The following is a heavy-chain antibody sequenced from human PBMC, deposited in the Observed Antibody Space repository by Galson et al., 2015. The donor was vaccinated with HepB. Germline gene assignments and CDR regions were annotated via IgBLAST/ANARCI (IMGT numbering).Heavy chain of an antibody. CDR3: ARGRGVVRFHRKIYYFDY. D-gene: IGHD2-2*01. CDR2: MNPNSGNT. Sequence: SVKVSCKASGYTFTSYDINWVRQATGQGLEWMGWMNPNSGNTGYAQKFQGRVTMTRNTSISTAYMELSSLRSEDTAVYYCARGRGVVRFHRKIYYFDYWGQGTLVTVSS. V-gene: IGHV1-8*01. J-gene: IGHJ4*02. CDR1: GYTFTSYD.